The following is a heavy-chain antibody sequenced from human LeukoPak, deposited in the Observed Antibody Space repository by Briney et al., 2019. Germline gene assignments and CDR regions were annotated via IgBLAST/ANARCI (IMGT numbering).Heavy chain of an antibody. D-gene: IGHD2-15*01. J-gene: IGHJ6*02. CDR1: GFTFSSYW. CDR3: AKGQLVDYGMDV. V-gene: IGHV3-7*02. CDR2: IKQDGSEK. Sequence: GGSLRLSCAASGFTFSSYWMSWVRQAPGKGLEWVANIKQDGSEKYYVDSVKGRFTISRDNSKNTLYLQMNSLRAEDTAVYCCAKGQLVDYGMDVWGQGTTVTVSS.